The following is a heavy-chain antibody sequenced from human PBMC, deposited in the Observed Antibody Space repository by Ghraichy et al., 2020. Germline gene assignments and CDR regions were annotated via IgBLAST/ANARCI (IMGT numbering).Heavy chain of an antibody. Sequence: GESLNISCAASGFTFSSYSMNWVRQAPGKGLEWVSSISSSSSYIYYADSVKGRFTISRDNAKNSLYLQMNSLRAEDTAVYYCARDRHFTYYDILTGYPYYYYGMDVWGQGTTVTVSS. CDR2: ISSSSSYI. V-gene: IGHV3-21*01. CDR3: ARDRHFTYYDILTGYPYYYYGMDV. CDR1: GFTFSSYS. D-gene: IGHD3-9*01. J-gene: IGHJ6*02.